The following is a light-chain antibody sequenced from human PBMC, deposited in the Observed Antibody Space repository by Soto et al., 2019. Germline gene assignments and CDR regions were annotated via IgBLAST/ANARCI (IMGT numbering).Light chain of an antibody. Sequence: EIVLTQSPGTLSLSPGERATLSCRASQSISSYLAWYQQKPCQAPRLLIYGSSSRATGIPDRFSSSWSGTDFSITSTRLEPADFAVYYCHQSGSSPGTFGQGTKLEIK. CDR1: QSISSY. CDR2: GSS. V-gene: IGKV3-20*01. J-gene: IGKJ2*01. CDR3: HQSGSSPGT.